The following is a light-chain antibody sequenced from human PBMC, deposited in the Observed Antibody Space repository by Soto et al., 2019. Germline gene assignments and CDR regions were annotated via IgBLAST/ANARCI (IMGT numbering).Light chain of an antibody. CDR3: QQHSNWPPAIT. J-gene: IGKJ5*01. CDR1: QSVTVN. V-gene: IGKV3-11*01. CDR2: DAS. Sequence: EILLTQSPSTLSLSPGEGVTLSCRASQSVTVNSLAWYQQKPGQAPRLLIYDASNRATGIPARFSGSGSGTDFTLTISSLEPEDFAVYYCQQHSNWPPAITFGQGTRLEIK.